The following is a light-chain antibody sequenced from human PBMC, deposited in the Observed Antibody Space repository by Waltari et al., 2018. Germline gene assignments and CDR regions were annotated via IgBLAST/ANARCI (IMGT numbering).Light chain of an antibody. CDR1: QSLNSNY. Sequence: EIVLTQSPGTLSLSPGDRGTLPCRASQSLNSNYLAWYQQKPGRAPRLLIYGTSTRATGTPDRFSGSGSGTDFTLTLSRLEPEDFAVYFCQQYDSSPLTFGGGSRVEIK. CDR3: QQYDSSPLT. CDR2: GTS. V-gene: IGKV3-20*01. J-gene: IGKJ4*01.